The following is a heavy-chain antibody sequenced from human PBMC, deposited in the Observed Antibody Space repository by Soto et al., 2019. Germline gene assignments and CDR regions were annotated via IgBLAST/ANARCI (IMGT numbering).Heavy chain of an antibody. CDR2: INHSGST. Sequence: SETLSFTCAVYGGSFSGYYWSWIRQPPGKGLEWIGEINHSGSTNYNPSLKSRVTISVDTSKNQFSLKLSSVTAADTAVYYCARLFYCSGGSCPLFDYWGQGTLVTVSS. J-gene: IGHJ4*02. CDR1: GGSFSGYY. D-gene: IGHD2-15*01. V-gene: IGHV4-34*01. CDR3: ARLFYCSGGSCPLFDY.